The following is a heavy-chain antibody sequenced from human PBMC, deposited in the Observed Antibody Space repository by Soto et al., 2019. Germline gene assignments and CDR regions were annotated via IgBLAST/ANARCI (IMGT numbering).Heavy chain of an antibody. Sequence: SETLSLTCAVSGGSIRNYYWSWIRQPPGKGLEWIGYIYYSGSTNYNPSLKSRVTISVDTSKNQFSLKLSSVTAADTAVYYCARGLLRFLEFEFFDYWGQGSSVTVSS. V-gene: IGHV4-59*01. CDR2: IYYSGST. CDR1: GGSIRNYY. J-gene: IGHJ4*02. CDR3: ARGLLRFLEFEFFDY. D-gene: IGHD3-3*01.